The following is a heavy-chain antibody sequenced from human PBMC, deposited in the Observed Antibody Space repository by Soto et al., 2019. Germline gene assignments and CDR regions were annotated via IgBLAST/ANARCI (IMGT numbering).Heavy chain of an antibody. Sequence: ASVKVCCKASGGTLSSYAISWVRQAPGQGLEWMGGIIPIFGTANYAQKFQGRVTITADESTSTAYMELSSLRSEDTAVYYCARGMISASPIYYYGMDVWGQGTTVTVSS. J-gene: IGHJ6*02. CDR1: GGTLSSYA. CDR2: IIPIFGTA. CDR3: ARGMISASPIYYYGMDV. D-gene: IGHD3-22*01. V-gene: IGHV1-69*13.